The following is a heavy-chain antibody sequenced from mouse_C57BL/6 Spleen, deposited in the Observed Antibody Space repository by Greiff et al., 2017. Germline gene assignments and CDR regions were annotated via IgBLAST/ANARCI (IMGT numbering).Heavy chain of an antibody. CDR3: ATQPPYDYAVGWFAY. D-gene: IGHD2-4*01. CDR1: GFSLTSYG. CDR2: IWSGGST. V-gene: IGHV2-2*01. Sequence: QVQLKQSGPGLVQPSQSLSITCTVSGFSLTSYGVHWVRQSPGKGLEWLGVIWSGGSTDYNAAFISRLSISKDNSKSQFFFKMNSLQADDTAIYYCATQPPYDYAVGWFAYWGQGTLVTVSA. J-gene: IGHJ3*01.